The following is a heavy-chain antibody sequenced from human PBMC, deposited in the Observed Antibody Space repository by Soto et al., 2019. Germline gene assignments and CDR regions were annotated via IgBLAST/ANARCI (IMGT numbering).Heavy chain of an antibody. CDR3: ARDGVRGVTGYYYYGMDV. V-gene: IGHV3-33*01. CDR1: GFTFSSYG. CDR2: IWYDGSNK. Sequence: TGGSLRLSCAASGFTFSSYGMHWVRQAPGKGLEWVAVIWYDGSNKYYADSVKGRFTISRDNSKNTLYLQMNSLRAEDTAVYYCARDGVRGVTGYYYYGMDVWGQGTTVTVSS. D-gene: IGHD3-10*01. J-gene: IGHJ6*02.